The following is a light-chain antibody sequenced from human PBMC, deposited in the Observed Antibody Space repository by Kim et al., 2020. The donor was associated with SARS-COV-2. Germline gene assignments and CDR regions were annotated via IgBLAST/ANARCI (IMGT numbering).Light chain of an antibody. CDR1: SSDVGGYNY. CDR3: CSYTSSNTLV. Sequence: GQSIPISCTGTSSDVGGYNYVSWYQHHPGKAPKLMIYDVNKWPSGVSNRFSGSKSGNTASLTISGLQAEDEADYFCCSYTSSNTLVFGGGTKVTVL. CDR2: DVN. J-gene: IGLJ2*01. V-gene: IGLV2-14*03.